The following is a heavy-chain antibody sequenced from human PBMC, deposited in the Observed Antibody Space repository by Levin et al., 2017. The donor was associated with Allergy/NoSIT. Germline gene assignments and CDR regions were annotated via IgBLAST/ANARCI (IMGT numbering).Heavy chain of an antibody. CDR2: IKSKTDGGTT. J-gene: IGHJ3*02. V-gene: IGHV3-15*01. D-gene: IGHD2-15*01. Sequence: PSETLSLTCAASGFTFSNAWMSWVRQAPGKGLEWVGRIKSKTDGGTTDYAAPVKGRFTISRDDSKNTLYLQMNSLKTEDTAVYYCTTDLGVVVVATVGFDAFDIWGQGTMVTVSS. CDR3: TTDLGVVVVATVGFDAFDI. CDR1: GFTFSNAW.